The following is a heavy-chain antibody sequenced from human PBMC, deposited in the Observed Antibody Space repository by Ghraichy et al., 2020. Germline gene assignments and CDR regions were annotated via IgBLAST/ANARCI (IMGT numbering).Heavy chain of an antibody. Sequence: SETLSLTCSVSGGSVSSGSYYWSWIRQPPGKGLEWIGYMHNSGSTNYNPSLKSRVTISGDTSKNQFSLKLSSVTAADTAVYYCATRYCTNGVCYLNYWGQGTLVTVSS. J-gene: IGHJ4*02. V-gene: IGHV4-61*01. CDR1: GGSVSSGSYY. CDR2: MHNSGST. CDR3: ATRYCTNGVCYLNY. D-gene: IGHD2-8*01.